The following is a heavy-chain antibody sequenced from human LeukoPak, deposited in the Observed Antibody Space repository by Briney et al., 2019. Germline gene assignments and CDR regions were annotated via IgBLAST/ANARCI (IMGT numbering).Heavy chain of an antibody. CDR1: GFTFRSYA. CDR3: AKAPRWELPRTSFDY. D-gene: IGHD1-26*01. Sequence: PGGSLSLSCAASGFTFRSYAMSWVRQAPGKGLEWVSSISGGGSNTYYADSVKGRFTISRDNSKNTLYLQMNSLRAEDTAVYYCAKAPRWELPRTSFDYWGQGTLVTVSS. CDR2: ISGGGSNT. J-gene: IGHJ4*02. V-gene: IGHV3-23*01.